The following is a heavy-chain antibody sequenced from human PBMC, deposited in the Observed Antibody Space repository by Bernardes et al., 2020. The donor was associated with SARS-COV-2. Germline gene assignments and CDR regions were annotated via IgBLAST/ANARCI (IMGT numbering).Heavy chain of an antibody. CDR3: ARVSSYDSVIYFYDLDF. CDR1: GYTFTSHE. V-gene: IGHV1-8*01. D-gene: IGHD3-22*01. J-gene: IGHJ4*02. Sequence: ASVKVSCKASGYTFTSHEINWVRQAPGQGLEWLGWMNPDSGHTGSPQNFRGRITMTGDTSITTAYMELSSLGPEDTAVYYCARVSSYDSVIYFYDLDFWGQRTLVTVSS. CDR2: MNPDSGHT.